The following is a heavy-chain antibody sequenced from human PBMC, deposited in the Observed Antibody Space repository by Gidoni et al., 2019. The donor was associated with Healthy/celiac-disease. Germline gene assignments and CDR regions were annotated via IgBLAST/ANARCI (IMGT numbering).Heavy chain of an antibody. CDR3: ARDSGYGGNLHFDY. Sequence: EVQLVESGGGLVKPGGSLRLSCAASGFTFSSYSMNWVRQAPGKGLEWVSSISSSSSYIYYADSVKGRFTISRDNAKNSLYLQMNSLRAEDTAVYYCARDSGYGGNLHFDYWGQGTLVTVSS. V-gene: IGHV3-21*01. J-gene: IGHJ4*02. D-gene: IGHD2-15*01. CDR2: ISSSSSYI. CDR1: GFTFSSYS.